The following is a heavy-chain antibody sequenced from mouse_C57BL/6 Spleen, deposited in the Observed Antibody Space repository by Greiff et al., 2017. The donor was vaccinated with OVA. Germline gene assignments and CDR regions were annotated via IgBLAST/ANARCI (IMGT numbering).Heavy chain of an antibody. CDR1: GFSLSTSGMG. CDR3: ARIYDGYYVRAMDY. D-gene: IGHD2-3*01. J-gene: IGHJ4*01. Sequence: QVTLKVCGPGISQSSQTLSLTCSFSGFSLSTSGMGVSWIRQPSGKGLEWLAHIYWDDDKRYNPSLKSLLTISKDTSRNQVFLKITSVDTADTATYYCARIYDGYYVRAMDYWGQGTSVTVSS. CDR2: IYWDDDK. V-gene: IGHV8-12*01.